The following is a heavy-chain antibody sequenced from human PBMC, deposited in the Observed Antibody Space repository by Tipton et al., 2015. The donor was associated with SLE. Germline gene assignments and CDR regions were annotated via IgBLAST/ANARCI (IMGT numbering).Heavy chain of an antibody. J-gene: IGHJ3*02. CDR1: GFTFSSYA. D-gene: IGHD2/OR15-2a*01. V-gene: IGHV3-30*04. CDR2: ISYDGSNK. Sequence: SLRLSCAASGFTFSSYAMHWVRQAPGKGLEWVAVISYDGSNKYYADSVKGRFTISRDNSENTLYLQMNSLRAEDTAVYYCARAFDDAFDIWGQGTMVTVSS. CDR3: ARAFDDAFDI.